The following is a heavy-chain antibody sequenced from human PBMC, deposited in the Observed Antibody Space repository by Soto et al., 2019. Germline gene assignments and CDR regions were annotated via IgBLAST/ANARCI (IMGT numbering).Heavy chain of an antibody. CDR3: ACAPPGYYSRFGDYYYGMDV. CDR1: GFTSSSYA. J-gene: IGHJ6*02. D-gene: IGHD3-9*01. CDR2: ISYEGSNK. V-gene: IGHV3-30-3*01. Sequence: PGGSLRLSCAASGFTSSSYAMHWVRQARGKGLEWVAVISYEGSNKYYADSVKGRFIISRDNSKSTLYLQMNSLRAEDTAVYYCACAPPGYYSRFGDYYYGMDVWGQGTTVTVSS.